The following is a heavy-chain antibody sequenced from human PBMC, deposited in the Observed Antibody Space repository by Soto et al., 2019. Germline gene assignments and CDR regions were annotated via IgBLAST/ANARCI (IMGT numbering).Heavy chain of an antibody. V-gene: IGHV1-69*02. D-gene: IGHD2-2*01. Sequence: SVKVSCKASGGTFSSYTISWVRRAPGQGLEWMGRIIPILGIANYAQKFQGRVTITADKSTSTAYMELSSLRSEDTAVYYCAQLIVVPAAMGDAFVIWGQGTMVTVSS. CDR1: GGTFSSYT. CDR3: AQLIVVPAAMGDAFVI. CDR2: IIPILGIA. J-gene: IGHJ3*02.